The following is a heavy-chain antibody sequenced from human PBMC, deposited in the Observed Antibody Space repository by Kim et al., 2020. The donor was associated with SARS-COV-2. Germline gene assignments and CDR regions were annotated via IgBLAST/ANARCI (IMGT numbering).Heavy chain of an antibody. CDR3: ARGRMPYRPTGAFDI. D-gene: IGHD2-2*01. J-gene: IGHJ3*02. CDR2: IYYGGST. V-gene: IGHV4-59*01. Sequence: SETLSLTCTVSGGSISSYYWSWIRQPPGKGLEWIGYIYYGGSTNYNPSLKSRVTISVDTSKNQFSLKLSSVTAADTAVYYCARGRMPYRPTGAFDIWGQGTMVTVSS. CDR1: GGSISSYY.